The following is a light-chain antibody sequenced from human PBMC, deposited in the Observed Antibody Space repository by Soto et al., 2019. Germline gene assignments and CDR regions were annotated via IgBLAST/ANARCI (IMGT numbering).Light chain of an antibody. CDR2: GAS. V-gene: IGKV3-20*01. Sequence: ETVMTQSPATLSVSPGVRVTLSCRASQSVSSSYLAWYQQKPGQAPRLLIYGASSRATGIPDRFSGSGSGTDFTLTISRLEPEDFAVYYCQQYGSSPGTFGQGTKVDI. J-gene: IGKJ1*01. CDR1: QSVSSSY. CDR3: QQYGSSPGT.